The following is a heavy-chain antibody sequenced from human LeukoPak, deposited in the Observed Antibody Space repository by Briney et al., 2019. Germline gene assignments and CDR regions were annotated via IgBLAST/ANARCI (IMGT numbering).Heavy chain of an antibody. J-gene: IGHJ4*02. Sequence: GESLQISCKGSGYSFTNSWIGWVRHLSGKGLEWMGFIYPADSDTRYSPSFQGQVTISADSSITTAYLQWTSLEASDTAIYSCVRPTNYFESSGYFFDYWGQGTLVTVSS. CDR2: IYPADSDT. D-gene: IGHD3-22*01. V-gene: IGHV5-51*01. CDR1: GYSFTNSW. CDR3: VRPTNYFESSGYFFDY.